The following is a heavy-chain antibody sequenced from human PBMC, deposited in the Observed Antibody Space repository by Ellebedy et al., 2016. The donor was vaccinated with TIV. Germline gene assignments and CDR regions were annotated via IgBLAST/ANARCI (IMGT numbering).Heavy chain of an antibody. CDR1: GFTFSSHH. J-gene: IGHJ4*02. V-gene: IGHV3-48*04. Sequence: GESLKISCAASGFTFSSHHLNWVRQAPGKGLEWLSYNNGDNLNIWYADSVKGRFTISRDNANSSLFLQMNSLRAEDTAVYYCVRDTSWAFDYWGQGILVTVSS. D-gene: IGHD2/OR15-2a*01. CDR3: VRDTSWAFDY. CDR2: NNGDNLNI.